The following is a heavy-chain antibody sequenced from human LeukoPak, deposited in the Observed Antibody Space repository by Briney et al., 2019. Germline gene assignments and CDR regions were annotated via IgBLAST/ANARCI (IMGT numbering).Heavy chain of an antibody. V-gene: IGHV4-30-2*01. CDR1: GGSISSGGYY. D-gene: IGHD3-3*01. J-gene: IGHJ4*02. CDR3: ARTYYDFWSGYPHFDY. CDR2: IYHSGST. Sequence: SETLSLTCTVSGGSISSGGYYWSWIRQPPGKGLEWIGYIYHSGSTYYNPSLKSRVTISVDTSKNQFSLKLSSVTAADTAVYYCARTYYDFWSGYPHFDYWGQGTLVTVSS.